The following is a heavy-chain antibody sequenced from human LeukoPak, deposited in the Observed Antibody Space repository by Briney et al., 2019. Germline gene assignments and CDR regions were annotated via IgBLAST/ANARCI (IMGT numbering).Heavy chain of an antibody. CDR2: ISSSGSTI. D-gene: IGHD2-15*01. Sequence: GGSLRLSCAASGFTFDDYGMSWVRQAPGKGLEWVSYISSSGSTIYYADSVKGRFTISRDNAKNSLYLQMNSLRAEDTAVYYCARTRVVVAADHFDYWGQGTLVTVSS. V-gene: IGHV3-48*03. CDR1: GFTFDDYG. J-gene: IGHJ4*02. CDR3: ARTRVVVAADHFDY.